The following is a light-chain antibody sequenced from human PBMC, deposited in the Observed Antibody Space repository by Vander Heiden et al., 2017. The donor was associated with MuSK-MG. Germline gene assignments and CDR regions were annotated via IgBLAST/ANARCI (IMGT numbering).Light chain of an antibody. J-gene: IGKJ4*01. Sequence: TQIPHSHSSLSASVGDRVTITCQASQDISNYLNWYQQQPGKAPKLLIYDASNLETGVPSRFSGSGSGTDFTFTISSLQPEDIATYYCQQYDNLPLTFGGGTKVEIK. CDR1: QDISNY. CDR3: QQYDNLPLT. V-gene: IGKV1-33*01. CDR2: DAS.